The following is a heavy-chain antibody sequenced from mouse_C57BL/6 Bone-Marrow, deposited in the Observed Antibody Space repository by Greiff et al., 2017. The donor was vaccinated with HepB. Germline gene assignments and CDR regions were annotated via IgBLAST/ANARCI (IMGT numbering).Heavy chain of an antibody. J-gene: IGHJ2*01. CDR1: GYSFTGYY. CDR2: INPSTGGT. V-gene: IGHV1-42*01. Sequence: EVKLQQSGPELVKPGASVKISCKASGYSFTGYYMNWVKQSPEKSLEWIGEINPSTGGTTYNQKFKAKATLTVDKSSSTAYMQLKSLTSEDSAVYYCARSQFITTVVYFDYWGQGTTLTVSS. D-gene: IGHD1-1*01. CDR3: ARSQFITTVVYFDY.